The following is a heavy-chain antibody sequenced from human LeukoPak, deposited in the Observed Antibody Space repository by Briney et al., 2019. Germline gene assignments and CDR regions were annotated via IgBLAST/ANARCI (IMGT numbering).Heavy chain of an antibody. J-gene: IGHJ4*02. Sequence: GGSLRLSCAASGITFNTYWMSWVRQAPGKGLEWVANIKQDGSEKYYVDSVKGRFTISRDNAKNSVYLQMNSLRADDTAVYYCARDLEPYCRGGSCSRLGYWGQGTLVTVSS. CDR2: IKQDGSEK. V-gene: IGHV3-7*01. D-gene: IGHD2-15*01. CDR3: ARDLEPYCRGGSCSRLGY. CDR1: GITFNTYW.